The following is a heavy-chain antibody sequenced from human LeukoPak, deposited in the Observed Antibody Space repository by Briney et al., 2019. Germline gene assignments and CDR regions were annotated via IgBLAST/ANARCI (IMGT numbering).Heavy chain of an antibody. CDR1: GFTFSSYA. CDR3: ARGDYYDSSGYVDY. D-gene: IGHD3-22*01. J-gene: IGHJ4*02. CDR2: ISYDGSNK. V-gene: IGHV3-30*04. Sequence: GGSLRLSCAASGFTFSSYAMHWVRQAPGKGLEWVAVISYDGSNKYYADSVKGRFTISRDNSKNTLYLQMNSLRAEDTAVYYCARGDYYDSSGYVDYWGRGTLVTVSS.